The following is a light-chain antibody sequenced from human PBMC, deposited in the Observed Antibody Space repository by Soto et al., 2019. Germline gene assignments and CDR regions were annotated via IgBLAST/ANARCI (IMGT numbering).Light chain of an antibody. V-gene: IGKV3-20*01. CDR1: QSVSSTY. Sequence: EIVLTQSPGTLSLSPGERATLSCRASQSVSSTYLAWYQQKPGQAPRLLIYDTSSRATGIPDRFSGGGSGTDFTLTISRLEPEDFAVYYGQQYGTSRSFGQGTKVEI. CDR3: QQYGTSRS. J-gene: IGKJ1*01. CDR2: DTS.